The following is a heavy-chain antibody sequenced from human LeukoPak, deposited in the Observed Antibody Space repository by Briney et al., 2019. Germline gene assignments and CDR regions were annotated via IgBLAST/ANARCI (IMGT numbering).Heavy chain of an antibody. D-gene: IGHD2-2*01. CDR1: GFTFSDYY. Sequence: PGGSLRLSCAASGFTFSDYYMSWIRQAPGKGLEWVSSISSSSSYIYYADSVKGRFTISRDNAKNSLYLQMNSLRAEDTAVYYCARGGGRIVVVPAAHDYWGQGTLVTVSS. V-gene: IGHV3-11*06. CDR3: ARGGGRIVVVPAAHDY. J-gene: IGHJ4*02. CDR2: ISSSSSYI.